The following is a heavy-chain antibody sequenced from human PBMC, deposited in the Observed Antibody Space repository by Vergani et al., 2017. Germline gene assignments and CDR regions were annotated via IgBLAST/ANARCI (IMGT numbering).Heavy chain of an antibody. CDR1: GYTFTSYD. Sequence: QVQLVQSGAEVKKPGASVKVSCKASGYTFTSYDINWVRQATGQGLEWMGWMNPNSGNTGYAQKFQGRVTITADKSTSTAYMELSSLRSEDTAVYYCAREGYSSGYYYMDVWGKGTTVTVSS. J-gene: IGHJ6*03. CDR3: AREGYSSGYYYMDV. V-gene: IGHV1-8*01. CDR2: MNPNSGNT. D-gene: IGHD6-19*01.